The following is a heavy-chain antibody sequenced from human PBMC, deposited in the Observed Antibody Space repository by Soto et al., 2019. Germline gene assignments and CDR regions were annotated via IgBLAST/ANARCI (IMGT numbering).Heavy chain of an antibody. V-gene: IGHV3-11*01. CDR3: ARVAAVGIYYFDY. D-gene: IGHD6-13*01. CDR2: ISGSTTGI. Sequence: QVQLVESGGGLVKPGGSLRLSCSSSVFTFRDYYMAWIRQAPGKGLEWISYISGSTTGIYYADSVKGRFTISRDNAETTLYLQLSGLRAEDTAVYYCARVAAVGIYYFDYWGQGTLVTVSS. J-gene: IGHJ4*02. CDR1: VFTFRDYY.